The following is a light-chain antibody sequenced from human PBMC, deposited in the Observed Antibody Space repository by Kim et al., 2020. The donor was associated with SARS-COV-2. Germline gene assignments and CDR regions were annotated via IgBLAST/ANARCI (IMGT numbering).Light chain of an antibody. CDR3: ETWAINTWV. CDR2: LESSGSY. CDR1: SGHNNYI. Sequence: QPVLTKSSSASASLGSSVKRTCTLSSGHNNYIVAWHQQKPGKAPRYLIKLESSGSYNKGSGVPDRFSGSSSGADRYLIISDLQSEDEADYYCETWAINTWVFGGGTQLTVL. J-gene: IGLJ3*02. V-gene: IGLV4-60*03.